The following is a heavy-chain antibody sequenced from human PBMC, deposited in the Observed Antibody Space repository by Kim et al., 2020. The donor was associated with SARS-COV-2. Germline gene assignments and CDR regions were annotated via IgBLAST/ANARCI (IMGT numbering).Heavy chain of an antibody. CDR3: ARDMGFIRPNAFDI. J-gene: IGHJ3*02. CDR1: GYSISSGYY. Sequence: SETLSLTCTVSGYSISSGYYWGWIRQPPGKGLEWIGSIYHSGSTYYNPSLKSRVTISVDTSKNQFSLKLSSVTAADTAVYYCARDMGFIRPNAFDIWGQG. CDR2: IYHSGST. D-gene: IGHD3-16*01. V-gene: IGHV4-38-2*02.